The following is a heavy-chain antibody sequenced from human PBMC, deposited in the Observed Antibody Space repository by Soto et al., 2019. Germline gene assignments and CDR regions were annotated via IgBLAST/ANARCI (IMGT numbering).Heavy chain of an antibody. D-gene: IGHD6-13*01. J-gene: IGHJ3*02. CDR2: ISGSGGST. V-gene: IGHV3-23*01. Sequence: GSLRLSCAASGFTFSSYAMSWVRQAPGKGLEWVSAISGSGGSTYYADSVKGRFTISRDNSKNTLYLQMNSLRAEDTAVYYCAKDSPEYSSSWYAPDAFDIWGQGTMVTVSS. CDR3: AKDSPEYSSSWYAPDAFDI. CDR1: GFTFSSYA.